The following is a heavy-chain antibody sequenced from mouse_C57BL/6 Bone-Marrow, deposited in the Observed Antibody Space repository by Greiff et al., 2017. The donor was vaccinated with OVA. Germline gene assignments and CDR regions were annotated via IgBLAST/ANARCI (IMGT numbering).Heavy chain of an antibody. J-gene: IGHJ1*03. V-gene: IGHV1-81*01. CDR2: IYPRSGNT. Sequence: VKLMESGAELARPGASVKLSCKASGYTFTSYGISWVKQRTGQGLEWIGEIYPRSGNTYYNEKFKGKATLTADKSSSTAYMELRSLTSEDSAVYFCAREKGYWYFDVWGTGTTVTVSS. CDR3: AREKGYWYFDV. CDR1: GYTFTSYG.